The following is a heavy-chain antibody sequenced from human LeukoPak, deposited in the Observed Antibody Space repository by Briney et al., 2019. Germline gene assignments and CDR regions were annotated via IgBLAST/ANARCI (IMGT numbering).Heavy chain of an antibody. J-gene: IGHJ4*02. CDR3: ASYSSGWFKPLDS. V-gene: IGHV3-74*03. CDR1: GXTFSSYW. D-gene: IGHD6-19*01. Sequence: QPGGSLRLSCAASGXTFSSYWVHWVRQAPGKGREWVSSITSTSGSITFVDSVKGRFTISRDNPKNTLFLQMDSLRAEDTAIYYCASYSSGWFKPLDSWGQGTLVTVSS. CDR2: ITSTSGSI.